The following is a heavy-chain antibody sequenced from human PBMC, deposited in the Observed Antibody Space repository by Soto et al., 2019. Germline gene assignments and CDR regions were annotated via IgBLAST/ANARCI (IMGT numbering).Heavy chain of an antibody. Sequence: SETLSLTCTVSGGSISSSSYYWGWIRQPPGKGLKWIGSIDNSGSTYYNTSLKSRVTISVDTSRNQISLKLRSLTAADTAVYYCARHPPTTVVTSPAFDIWGQGTMVT. J-gene: IGHJ3*02. CDR3: ARHPPTTVVTSPAFDI. CDR2: IDNSGST. CDR1: GGSISSSSYY. D-gene: IGHD4-17*01. V-gene: IGHV4-39*01.